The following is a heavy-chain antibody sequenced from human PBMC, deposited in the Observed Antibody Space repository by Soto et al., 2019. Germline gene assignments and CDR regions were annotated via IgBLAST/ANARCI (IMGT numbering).Heavy chain of an antibody. V-gene: IGHV3-23*01. Sequence: GGSLRLSCAASGFTFSSYAMSWVRQALGKGLEWVSAISGSGGSTYYADSVKGRFTISRDNSKNTLYLQMNSLRAEDTAVYYCAKARPEYYDILTGYYRSLTPDAFDIWGQGTMVTVSS. CDR2: ISGSGGST. CDR3: AKARPEYYDILTGYYRSLTPDAFDI. D-gene: IGHD3-9*01. J-gene: IGHJ3*02. CDR1: GFTFSSYA.